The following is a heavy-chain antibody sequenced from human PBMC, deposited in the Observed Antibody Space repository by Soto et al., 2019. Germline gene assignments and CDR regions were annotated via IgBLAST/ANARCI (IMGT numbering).Heavy chain of an antibody. D-gene: IGHD3-3*01. V-gene: IGHV4-30-4*01. Sequence: PSETLSLTCTVSGGSIGSGDYYWSWIRQPPGKGLEWIGYIYYSGSTYYNPSLKSRVTISVDTSKNQFSLKLSSVTAADTAVYYCARDKRITIFGVVIEGDPTDYYGMDVWGQGTTVTVSS. CDR3: ARDKRITIFGVVIEGDPTDYYGMDV. J-gene: IGHJ6*02. CDR1: GGSIGSGDYY. CDR2: IYYSGST.